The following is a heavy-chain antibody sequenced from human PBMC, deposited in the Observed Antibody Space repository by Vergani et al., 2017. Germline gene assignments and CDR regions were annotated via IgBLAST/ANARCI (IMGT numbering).Heavy chain of an antibody. CDR3: ARGRDGYNQYYYYGMDV. Sequence: QVQLVQSGAEVKKPGASVKVSCKASGYTFTSYGISWVRQAPGQGLEWMGRIIPILGIANYAQKFQGRVTITADKSTSTAYMELSSLRSEDTAVYYCARGRDGYNQYYYYGMDVWGQGTTVTVSS. D-gene: IGHD5-24*01. CDR1: GYTFTSYG. CDR2: IIPILGIA. J-gene: IGHJ6*02. V-gene: IGHV1-69*04.